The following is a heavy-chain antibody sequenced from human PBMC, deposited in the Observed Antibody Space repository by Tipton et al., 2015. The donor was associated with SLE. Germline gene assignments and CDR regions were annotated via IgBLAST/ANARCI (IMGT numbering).Heavy chain of an antibody. CDR1: GASVSSFC. CDR2: LYYSGNT. D-gene: IGHD2-8*01. V-gene: IGHV4-59*02. J-gene: IGHJ4*02. CDR3: ARGYCSDGVCYGFGFFDY. Sequence: GLVKPSETLSLTCTVSGASVSSFCWGWIRQPPGKGLEWIGVLYYSGNTYYNPSLKSPVTLSIDTSKNQFSLKMRSVTAADTAVYFCARGYCSDGVCYGFGFFDYWGQGNLVTVSS.